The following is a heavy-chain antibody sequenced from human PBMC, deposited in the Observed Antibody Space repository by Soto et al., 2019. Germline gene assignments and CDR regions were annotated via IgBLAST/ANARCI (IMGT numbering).Heavy chain of an antibody. CDR3: AKAISGYNAPLDH. CDR2: ISDRDSST. CDR1: GFTFSSYA. D-gene: IGHD5-12*01. J-gene: IGHJ4*02. Sequence: EVQLLESGGGLVQPGGSLRLSCAASGFTFSSYAMNWVRQAPGKGLEWVSVISDRDSSTYYADSVKGRFTISRDNSKNTLYVQMNGLRADDTAIYYCAKAISGYNAPLDHWGQGTRVTVSS. V-gene: IGHV3-23*01.